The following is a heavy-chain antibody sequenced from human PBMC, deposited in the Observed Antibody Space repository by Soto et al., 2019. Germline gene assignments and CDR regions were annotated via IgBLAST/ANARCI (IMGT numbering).Heavy chain of an antibody. V-gene: IGHV3-53*01. Sequence: GGSLRLSCASSGFPVSSNYMSWVRQAPGKGLEWVSVIYSGGSTYYADSVKGRFTISRDNSKNTLYLQMNSLRAEDTAVYYCASSSIAARAPAFDIWGQGTMVTVSS. D-gene: IGHD6-6*01. CDR3: ASSSIAARAPAFDI. J-gene: IGHJ3*02. CDR1: GFPVSSNY. CDR2: IYSGGST.